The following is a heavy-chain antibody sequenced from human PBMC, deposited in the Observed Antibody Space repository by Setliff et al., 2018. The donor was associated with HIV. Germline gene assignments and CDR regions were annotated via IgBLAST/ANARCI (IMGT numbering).Heavy chain of an antibody. CDR3: ARTVPHSAAQDAFDI. D-gene: IGHD4-4*01. CDR2: TSNSGKI. CDR1: GYSISTNEW. Sequence: SETLSLTCAVSGYSISTNEWWGWIRQPPGKGLAWIGYTSNSGKIYYDPSLNSRVTLSADTSKNQLSLKLTSVTAEDTGVYYCARTVPHSAAQDAFDIWGQGTVVTVSS. J-gene: IGHJ3*02. V-gene: IGHV4-28*05.